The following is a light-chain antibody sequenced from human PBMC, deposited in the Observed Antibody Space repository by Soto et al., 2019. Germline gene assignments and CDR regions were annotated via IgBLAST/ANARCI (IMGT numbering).Light chain of an antibody. V-gene: IGLV1-44*01. J-gene: IGLJ3*02. CDR3: ALWDDSLNGLRV. CDR2: NNN. CDR1: SYNIGSNL. Sequence: QAVLTQPPSASGTPGQTVTISCSGSSYNIGSNLVNWYQLLPGTTPRLLIYNNNQRPSAVPDRFSGSKSGTSASLAISGLQSEDEGDYFCALWDDSLNGLRVFGGGTKLTVL.